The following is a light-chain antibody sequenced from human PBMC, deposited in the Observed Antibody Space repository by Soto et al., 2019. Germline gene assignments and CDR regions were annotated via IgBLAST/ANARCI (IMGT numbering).Light chain of an antibody. CDR1: QDIRNH. V-gene: IGKV1-6*01. J-gene: IGKJ2*01. CDR2: AAS. CDR3: LQDFNLPFT. Sequence: AIQMTQSPSSLSASVGDRVTITCRASQDIRNHLAWYQQKPGTAPKVLISAASSLQTGVPSRFSGSGSGTDFTLTISSLQPEDFATYYCLQDFNLPFTFGQGTKLEVK.